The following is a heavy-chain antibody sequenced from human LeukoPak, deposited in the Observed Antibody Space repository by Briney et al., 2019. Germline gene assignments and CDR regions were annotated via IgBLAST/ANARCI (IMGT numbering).Heavy chain of an antibody. Sequence: GGSLRLSCAASGFPFNSFWMHWVRQAPGKGLVWVSDMNEYSTTIRYADSVKGRLTISRDNAKSILYLQMNNLRAEDTAMYFCARGGVNPVDHWGQGTLVTVSS. V-gene: IGHV3-74*01. CDR3: ARGGVNPVDH. CDR1: GFPFNSFW. J-gene: IGHJ4*02. D-gene: IGHD1-14*01. CDR2: MNEYSTTI.